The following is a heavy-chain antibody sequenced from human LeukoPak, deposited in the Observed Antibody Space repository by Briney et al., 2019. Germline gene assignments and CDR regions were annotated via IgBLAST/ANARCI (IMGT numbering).Heavy chain of an antibody. D-gene: IGHD1-7*01. CDR1: GYPISGGYF. Sequence: PSETLSLTCTVSGYPISGGYFWGWIRQPPGKGLEWIASIYHSGSTYYNPSLKSRLTISVDTSKNQISLKLSSMTAADTAVYYCARLFGNYQNYFDYWGQGTLVTVSS. V-gene: IGHV4-38-2*02. CDR2: IYHSGST. CDR3: ARLFGNYQNYFDY. J-gene: IGHJ4*02.